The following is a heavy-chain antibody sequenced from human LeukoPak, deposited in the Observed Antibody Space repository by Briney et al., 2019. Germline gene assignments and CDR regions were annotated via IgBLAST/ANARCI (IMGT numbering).Heavy chain of an antibody. CDR1: GYSISSGYY. D-gene: IGHD2-21*02. CDR3: ARVNPYCGGDCYIH. J-gene: IGHJ4*02. V-gene: IGHV4-38-2*02. Sequence: PSETLSLTCTVSGYSISSGYYWGWIRQPPGKGLEWIGSIYHSGSTYYNPSLKSRVTISVDMSKNQFSLKLSSVTAADTAVYYCARVNPYCGGDCYIHWGQGTLVTVSS. CDR2: IYHSGST.